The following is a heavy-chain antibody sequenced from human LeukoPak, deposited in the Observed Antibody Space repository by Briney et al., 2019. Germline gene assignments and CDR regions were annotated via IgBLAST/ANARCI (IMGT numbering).Heavy chain of an antibody. D-gene: IGHD6-25*01. CDR1: GSTFGDHA. Sequence: GGSLRLSYINSGSTFGDHAMNWVRQAPGKGLEWVGFIRSKANGATAEYAASVKGRFTITRDDSKGIGYLQMNSLKTEDTALYYCSMPQYGGYQSDYWGQGTLVTVSS. CDR3: SMPQYGGYQSDY. CDR2: IRSKANGATA. V-gene: IGHV3-49*04. J-gene: IGHJ4*02.